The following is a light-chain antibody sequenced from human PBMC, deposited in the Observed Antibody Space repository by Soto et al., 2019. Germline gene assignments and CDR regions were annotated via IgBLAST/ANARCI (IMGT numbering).Light chain of an antibody. V-gene: IGKV1-8*01. J-gene: IGKJ1*01. CDR1: QGISSY. CDR3: QQYYTYPWT. Sequence: AIRMTQSPSSLSASAGDKVTITCRASQGISSYLAWFQQKPGRPPKLLMSATSTLQSAVPSRFSGSGSGTDFTLTIGCLLSEYVATYYCQQYYTYPWTFGQGTNVDIK. CDR2: ATS.